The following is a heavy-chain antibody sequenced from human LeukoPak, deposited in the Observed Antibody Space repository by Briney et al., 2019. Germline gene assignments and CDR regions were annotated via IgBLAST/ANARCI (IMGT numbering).Heavy chain of an antibody. Sequence: SETLSLTCTVSGGSISSSSYYWGWIRQPPGKGLEWIGSIYYSGSTYYNPSLKSRVTISVDTSKNQFSLKLSSVTAADTAVYYCARLNGRYYYYYMDVWGKGTTVTISS. V-gene: IGHV4-39*01. J-gene: IGHJ6*03. CDR2: IYYSGST. CDR1: GGSISSSSYY. CDR3: ARLNGRYYYYYMDV. D-gene: IGHD2-8*01.